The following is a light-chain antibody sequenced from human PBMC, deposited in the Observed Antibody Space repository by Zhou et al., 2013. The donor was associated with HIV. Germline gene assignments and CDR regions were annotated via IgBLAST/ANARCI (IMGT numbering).Light chain of an antibody. Sequence: IQMTQSPSSVSASVGDRVTITCRASQGISSALAWYQQKPGKAPKLLIYDASSLESGVPSRFSGSGSGTDFTFTISSLQPEDIATYYCQYRNTFGPGDRSWRIK. CDR2: DAS. CDR1: QGISSA. J-gene: IGKJ2*01. V-gene: IGKV1-13*02. CDR3: QYRNT.